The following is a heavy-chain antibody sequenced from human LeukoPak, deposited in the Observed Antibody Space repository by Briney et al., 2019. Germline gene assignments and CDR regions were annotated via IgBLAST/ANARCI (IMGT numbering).Heavy chain of an antibody. CDR2: MNPNSGNT. CDR3: ARGLVDTALDY. Sequence: KASGYTFTSYDINWVRQATGQGLEWMGWMNPNSGNTGYAQKFQGIVTMTRNTSISTAYMELSSLRSEDTAVYYCARGLVDTALDYWGQGTLVTVSS. CDR1: GYTFTSYD. V-gene: IGHV1-8*01. D-gene: IGHD5-18*01. J-gene: IGHJ4*02.